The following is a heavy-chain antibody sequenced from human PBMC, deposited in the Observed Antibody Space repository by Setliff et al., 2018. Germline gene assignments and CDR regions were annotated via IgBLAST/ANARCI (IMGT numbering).Heavy chain of an antibody. D-gene: IGHD3-3*01. CDR1: GFTFNNYW. CDR2: IMQDGGAQ. J-gene: IGHJ4*02. V-gene: IGHV3-7*03. Sequence: ASVKVSCEAFGFTFNNYWMSWVRQAPGKGLEWVANIMQDGGAQYYLDSVKGRFTVSRDNSNNTLYLHMSSLRAEDTAVYFCARIFLYGTSWYLDNWGQGTLVTVSS. CDR3: ARIFLYGTSWYLDN.